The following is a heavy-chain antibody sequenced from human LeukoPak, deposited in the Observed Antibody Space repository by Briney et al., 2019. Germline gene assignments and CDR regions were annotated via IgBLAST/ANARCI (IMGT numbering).Heavy chain of an antibody. Sequence: GGSLRLSCAASGFTFSSYWMHWVRQAPGKGLEWVANIKQDGSEKYYVDSVKGRFTISRDNAKNSLYLQMNSLRAEDTAVYYCARDPALGCSGGSCYGYYYYYMDVWGKGTTVTVSS. J-gene: IGHJ6*03. CDR3: ARDPALGCSGGSCYGYYYYYMDV. V-gene: IGHV3-7*01. CDR1: GFTFSSYW. CDR2: IKQDGSEK. D-gene: IGHD2-15*01.